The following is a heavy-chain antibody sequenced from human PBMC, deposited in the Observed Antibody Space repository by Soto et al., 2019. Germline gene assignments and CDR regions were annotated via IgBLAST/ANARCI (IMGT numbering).Heavy chain of an antibody. CDR1: GFTFSSYS. V-gene: IGHV3-21*01. D-gene: IGHD4-17*01. CDR3: ARLLRFYYYYGMDG. J-gene: IGHJ6*02. CDR2: ISSSRSYI. Sequence: EVQLVESGGGLVKPGGSLRLSCAASGFTFSSYSMNWVRQAPGKGLEWVSSISSSRSYIYYADSVKGRFTISRDNAKNSLYLQMNNPRAEDTAVYYCARLLRFYYYYGMDGWGQGTTVTVSS.